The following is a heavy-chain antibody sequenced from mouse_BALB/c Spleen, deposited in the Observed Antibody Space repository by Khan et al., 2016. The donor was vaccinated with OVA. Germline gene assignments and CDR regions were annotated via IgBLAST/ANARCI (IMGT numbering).Heavy chain of an antibody. CDR1: GFTFSNYA. V-gene: IGHV5-9-3*01. Sequence: EVELVESGGGLVKPGGSLKLSCAASGFTFSNYAMSWVRQTPEKRLKWVATISSGGSYTYFPDSVQGRFTISRDNAKNTLSLQMSSLRSEETTIYYCARELFTTVVATPFAYWGQGTLVTVSA. CDR2: ISSGGSYT. J-gene: IGHJ3*01. D-gene: IGHD1-1*01. CDR3: ARELFTTVVATPFAY.